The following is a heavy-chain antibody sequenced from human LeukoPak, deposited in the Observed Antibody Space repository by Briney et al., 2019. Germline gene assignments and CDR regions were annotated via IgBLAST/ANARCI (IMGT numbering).Heavy chain of an antibody. CDR2: IKSKTDGGTT. Sequence: PGGSLRLSCAASGFTFSNAWMSWVRQAPGKGLEWVGRIKSKTDGGTTDYAAPVKGGFTISRDDSKNTLYLQMNSLKTEDTAVYYCTTDLLRYFDWLRFDPWGQGTLVTVSS. V-gene: IGHV3-15*01. D-gene: IGHD3-9*01. CDR3: TTDLLRYFDWLRFDP. J-gene: IGHJ5*02. CDR1: GFTFSNAW.